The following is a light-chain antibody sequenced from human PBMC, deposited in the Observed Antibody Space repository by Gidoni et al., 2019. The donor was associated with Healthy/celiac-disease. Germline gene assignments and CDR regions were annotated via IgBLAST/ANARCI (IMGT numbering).Light chain of an antibody. J-gene: IGKJ4*01. CDR1: QGVSSY. Sequence: EIVLTQSPATLSLSPGERATLSCRASQGVSSYLAWYQPKPGQTPRLLIYDASHRATGIPARFSGSGSGTDFTLTISSLELEDFAVYYCQPRSNWPLTFGGGTKVEIK. CDR2: DAS. CDR3: QPRSNWPLT. V-gene: IGKV3-11*01.